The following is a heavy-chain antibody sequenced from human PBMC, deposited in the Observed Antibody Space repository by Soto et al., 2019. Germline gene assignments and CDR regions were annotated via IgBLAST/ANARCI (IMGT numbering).Heavy chain of an antibody. Sequence: PXEFLRLSCAASGFTFSSYGMHGVRQAPGKGLEWVAVISYDGSNKYYADSVKGRFTISRDNSKNTLYLQMNSLRAEDTAVYYCAKEITIFGVRSAFDIWGQGTMVTVPS. CDR2: ISYDGSNK. CDR3: AKEITIFGVRSAFDI. J-gene: IGHJ3*02. D-gene: IGHD3-3*01. V-gene: IGHV3-30*18. CDR1: GFTFSSYG.